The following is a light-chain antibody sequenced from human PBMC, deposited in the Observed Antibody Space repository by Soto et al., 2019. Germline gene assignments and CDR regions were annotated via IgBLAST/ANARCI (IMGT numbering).Light chain of an antibody. Sequence: EIVMTQSPATLSVSPGERATLSCRASQSVGSNLAWYQQKPGQAPRLLIYGASTRATGIPARFSGSGSGTEFTLTISSLQSEDFAIYFCQQYNNWPPTRTFGQGTKVEIK. V-gene: IGKV3-15*01. CDR2: GAS. CDR1: QSVGSN. J-gene: IGKJ1*01. CDR3: QQYNNWPPTRT.